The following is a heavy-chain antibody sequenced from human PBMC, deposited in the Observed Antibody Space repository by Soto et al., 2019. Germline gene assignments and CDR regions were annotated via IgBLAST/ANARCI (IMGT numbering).Heavy chain of an antibody. Sequence: QVQLVESGGGVVQPGRSLRLSCAASGFTFSGYGMHWVRQAPGKGLDWVAAISNDASTEHYADSVKGRFTISRDNSKNTLDLQMNSLSAEDTAVYYCAKDRVSEHSSGWPQGHWGQGTLVTVSS. CDR1: GFTFSGYG. V-gene: IGHV3-30*18. CDR2: ISNDASTE. J-gene: IGHJ4*02. CDR3: AKDRVSEHSSGWPQGH. D-gene: IGHD6-19*01.